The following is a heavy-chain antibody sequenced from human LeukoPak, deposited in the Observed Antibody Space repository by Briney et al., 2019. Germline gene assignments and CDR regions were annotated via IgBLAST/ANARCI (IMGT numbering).Heavy chain of an antibody. CDR3: ASPGHSSGYF. CDR2: ISSSSSSTI. V-gene: IGHV3-48*01. J-gene: IGHJ4*02. Sequence: HPGGSLRLSCAASGFTFSSYSMNWVRQAPGKGLEWVSYISSSSSSTIYYADSVKGRFTISRDNAKNSLYLQMNSLRAEDTAVYYCASPGHSSGYFWGQGTLVTVSS. D-gene: IGHD3-22*01. CDR1: GFTFSSYS.